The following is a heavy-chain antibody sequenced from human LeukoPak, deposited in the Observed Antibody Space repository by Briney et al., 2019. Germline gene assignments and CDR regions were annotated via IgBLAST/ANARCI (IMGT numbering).Heavy chain of an antibody. CDR3: VSPRGFSYGYFDY. D-gene: IGHD5-18*01. CDR1: GGSISSSSAY. Sequence: PSETLSLTCTVSGGSISSSSAYWGWIRQPPGKGLEWIGSIYYSKNTYYNPSLKSRVTISADTSKNQFSLTLGSVSATDTTVYYCVSPRGFSYGYFDYWGQGTLVTVSS. V-gene: IGHV4-39*01. J-gene: IGHJ4*02. CDR2: IYYSKNT.